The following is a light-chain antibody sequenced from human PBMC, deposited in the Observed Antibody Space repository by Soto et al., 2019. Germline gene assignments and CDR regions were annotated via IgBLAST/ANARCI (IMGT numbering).Light chain of an antibody. V-gene: IGKV3-20*01. Sequence: EIVLTQSPGTLSLSPGERATLSCRASQSVGSSFLAWYQQKPGQAPRVLIYGASSRATGIPDRFTVSGSGTDFTLTISRLEPEDFAVYYCQQSGSPPLTFGGGTKVEIK. CDR3: QQSGSPPLT. CDR2: GAS. CDR1: QSVGSSF. J-gene: IGKJ4*01.